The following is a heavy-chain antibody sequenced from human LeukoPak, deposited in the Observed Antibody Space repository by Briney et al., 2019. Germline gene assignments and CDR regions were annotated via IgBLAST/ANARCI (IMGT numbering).Heavy chain of an antibody. J-gene: IGHJ4*02. Sequence: ASVKVSCKASGYTFTSYGISWVRQAPGQGLEWMGWISAYNGNTNYAQKLQGRVTMTTDTSTRTAYTELRSLRSDDTAVYYCARNTCSGGSCYSDYWGQGTLVTVSS. CDR2: ISAYNGNT. D-gene: IGHD2-15*01. CDR1: GYTFTSYG. CDR3: ARNTCSGGSCYSDY. V-gene: IGHV1-18*01.